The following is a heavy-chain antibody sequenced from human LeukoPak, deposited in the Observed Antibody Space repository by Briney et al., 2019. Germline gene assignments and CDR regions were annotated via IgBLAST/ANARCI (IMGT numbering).Heavy chain of an antibody. J-gene: IGHJ6*03. CDR1: GGSFSGYY. Sequence: SETLSLTCAVYGGSFSGYYWSWIRQPPGKGLEWIGEINHSGSTNYNPSLKSRVAISVDTSKNQFSLKLSSVTAADTAVYYCARGWIQLWPCYYYYMDVWGKGTTVTVSS. D-gene: IGHD5-18*01. V-gene: IGHV4-34*01. CDR3: ARGWIQLWPCYYYYMDV. CDR2: INHSGST.